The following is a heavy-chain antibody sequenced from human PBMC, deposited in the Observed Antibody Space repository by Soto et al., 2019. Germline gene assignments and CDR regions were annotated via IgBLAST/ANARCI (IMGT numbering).Heavy chain of an antibody. D-gene: IGHD2-15*01. V-gene: IGHV3-23*01. J-gene: IGHJ5*02. CDR3: AKDDCSGGSCYPNWFDP. CDR1: GFTFSSYA. CDR2: ISGSGGST. Sequence: GGSLRLSCAASGFTFSSYAMSWVRQAPGKGLEWVSAISGSGGSTYYADSVKGRFTISRDNSKNTLYLQMNSLRAEDTAVYYCAKDDCSGGSCYPNWFDPWGQGTLVTVSS.